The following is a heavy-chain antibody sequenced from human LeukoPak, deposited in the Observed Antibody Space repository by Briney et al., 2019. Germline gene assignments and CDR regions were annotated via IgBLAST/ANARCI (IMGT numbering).Heavy chain of an antibody. CDR3: ARDFRDRSMPIDF. Sequence: PGGSLRLSCAASGFTFSDYYMSWIRQAPGKGLEWLSYISRSGSSIHYADSVKGRFTISRDNAKNSLYPQMNSLRAEDTAVYYCARDFRDRSMPIDFWGQGTLVTVSS. V-gene: IGHV3-11*01. CDR2: ISRSGSSI. J-gene: IGHJ4*02. D-gene: IGHD2/OR15-2a*01. CDR1: GFTFSDYY.